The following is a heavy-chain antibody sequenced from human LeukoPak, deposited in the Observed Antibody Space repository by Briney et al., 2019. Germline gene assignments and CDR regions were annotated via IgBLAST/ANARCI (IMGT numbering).Heavy chain of an antibody. J-gene: IGHJ4*02. D-gene: IGHD3-22*01. Sequence: PGGSLRLSCAASGFTFSSYWMHWVRQAPGKGLEWVANIRQEGLEKYYVASVQGRFTISRDNAKNSLYLQMNSLKADDTAVYYCARAPYYESSGPLWGQGTLVSVSS. CDR3: ARAPYYESSGPL. CDR1: GFTFSSYW. V-gene: IGHV3-7*04. CDR2: IRQEGLEK.